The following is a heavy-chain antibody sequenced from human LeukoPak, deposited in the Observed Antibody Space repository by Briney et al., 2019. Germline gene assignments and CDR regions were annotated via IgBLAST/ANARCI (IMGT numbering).Heavy chain of an antibody. D-gene: IGHD1-26*01. V-gene: IGHV4-61*02. Sequence: SETLSLTCTVSGGSISSGSYYWSWIRQPAGMGLEWIGRIYTSGSTNYNPSLKSRVTISVDTSKNQFSLKLSSVTAADTAVYYCARGSYSGSYYPFDYWGQGTLVTVSS. CDR1: GGSISSGSYY. CDR3: ARGSYSGSYYPFDY. J-gene: IGHJ4*02. CDR2: IYTSGST.